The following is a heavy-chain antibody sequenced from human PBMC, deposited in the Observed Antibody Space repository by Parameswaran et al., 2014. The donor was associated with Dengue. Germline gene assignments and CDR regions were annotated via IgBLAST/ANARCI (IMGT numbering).Heavy chain of an antibody. V-gene: IGHV1-18*01. CDR3: TTEGYSDYVHPLGGAYFDY. Sequence: SWVRQAPGQGLEWMGWISAYNGNTNYAQKLQGRVTMTTDTSTSTAYMELRSLRSDDTAVYYCTTEGYSDYVHPLGGAYFDYWGQGTLVTVSS. CDR2: ISAYNGNT. J-gene: IGHJ4*02. D-gene: IGHD3-16*01.